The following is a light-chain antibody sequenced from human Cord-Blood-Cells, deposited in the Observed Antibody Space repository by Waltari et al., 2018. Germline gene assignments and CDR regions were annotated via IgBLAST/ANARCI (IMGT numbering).Light chain of an antibody. CDR2: GAS. V-gene: IGKV3-15*01. CDR3: QQYYSTSWT. J-gene: IGKJ1*01. CDR1: QSVSSN. Sequence: EIVMTQSPATLSVSPGERATLSCRASQSVSSNLAWYQQEPGQAPRLLIYGASTRATGIPARFSGSGSGTEFTLTISSLQSEDVAVYYCQQYYSTSWTFGQGTKVEIK.